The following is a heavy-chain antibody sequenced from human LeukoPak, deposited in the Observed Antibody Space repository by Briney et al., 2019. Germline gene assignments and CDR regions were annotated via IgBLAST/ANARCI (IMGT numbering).Heavy chain of an antibody. CDR3: VRDGNTAYYYDY. D-gene: IGHD2/OR15-2a*01. CDR2: INWNGGRS. CDR1: GFTLDDYG. Sequence: GGSLRLSCAASGFTLDDYGMSWVRQAPGKGLEWVSAINWNGGRSGHADSVKGRFTISRDNAKSSLYLQMNSLRAEDTALYYCVRDGNTAYYYDYWGQGTLVTVSS. J-gene: IGHJ4*02. V-gene: IGHV3-20*04.